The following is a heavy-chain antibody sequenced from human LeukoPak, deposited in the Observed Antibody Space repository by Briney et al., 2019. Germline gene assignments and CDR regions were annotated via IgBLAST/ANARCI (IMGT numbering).Heavy chain of an antibody. CDR2: ISGSGGST. Sequence: GGSLRLSCAASGFTPSSYAMSWARQAPGEGLEWVSDISGSGGSTYYADSVKGRFTISRDNSKNTLFLQMNSLRADDTAVYYCAKVSGNSYYYFDYWGQGSLVTVSS. CDR3: AKVSGNSYYYFDY. CDR1: GFTPSSYA. V-gene: IGHV3-23*01. J-gene: IGHJ4*02. D-gene: IGHD3-22*01.